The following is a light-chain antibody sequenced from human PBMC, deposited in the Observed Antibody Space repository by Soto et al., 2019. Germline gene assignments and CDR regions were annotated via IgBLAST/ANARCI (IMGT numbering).Light chain of an antibody. CDR3: AVWDDSLNGPV. J-gene: IGLJ2*01. CDR2: SNN. V-gene: IGLV1-44*01. CDR1: SSNIGSNT. Sequence: QSVLTQPPSASGTPGQRVTISCSGSSSNIGSNTVNWYQQLPGTAPKLLIYSNNQWPSGVPDRFSGSKSGTSASLAISGLQSEDEADYYCAVWDDSLNGPVFGGGTKLTVL.